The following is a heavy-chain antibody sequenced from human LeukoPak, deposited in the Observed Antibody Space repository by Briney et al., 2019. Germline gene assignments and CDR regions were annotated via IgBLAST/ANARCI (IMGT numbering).Heavy chain of an antibody. CDR2: VYYGGTP. CDR1: GGSISSMNHF. Sequence: SSETLSLTCAVSGGSISSMNHFWAWIRQPPGRGLEWIASVYYGGTPYYNPSLKSRVTISVDTSKNQFSLKLSSVTAADTAVYYCARDGRNGYCSGGSCLNWFDPWGQGTLVTVSS. J-gene: IGHJ5*02. D-gene: IGHD2-15*01. V-gene: IGHV4-39*07. CDR3: ARDGRNGYCSGGSCLNWFDP.